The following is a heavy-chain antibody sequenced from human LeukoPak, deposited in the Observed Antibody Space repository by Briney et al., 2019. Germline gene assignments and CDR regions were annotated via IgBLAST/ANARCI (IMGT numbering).Heavy chain of an antibody. D-gene: IGHD3-16*01. J-gene: IGHJ4*02. CDR1: GGTFSSYA. CDR3: ASLGGSGY. V-gene: IGHV1-69*04. CDR2: IIPILGIA. Sequence: SVKVSCKASGGTFSSYAISWGGQAPGQGLEWMGRIIPILGIANYAQKFQGRVTITADKSTSTAYMELSSLRSEDTAVYYCASLGGSGYWGQGTLVTVSS.